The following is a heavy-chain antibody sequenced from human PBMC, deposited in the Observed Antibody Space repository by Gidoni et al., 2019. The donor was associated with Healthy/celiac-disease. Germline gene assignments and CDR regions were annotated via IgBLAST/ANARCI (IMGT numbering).Heavy chain of an antibody. Sequence: EVQLLESGGGLVQPGGSLRLSCAASGFTFSSYAMSWVRQAPGTGVEWVSAISGSGGSTYYADSVKGRFTISRDNSKNTLYLQMNSLRAEDTAVYYCAKDSGFDGSGFIDYWGQGTLVTVSS. J-gene: IGHJ4*02. V-gene: IGHV3-23*01. D-gene: IGHD3-10*01. CDR2: ISGSGGST. CDR3: AKDSGFDGSGFIDY. CDR1: GFTFSSYA.